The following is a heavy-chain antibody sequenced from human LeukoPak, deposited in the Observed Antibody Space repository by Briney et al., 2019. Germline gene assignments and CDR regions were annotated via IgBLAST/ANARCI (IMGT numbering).Heavy chain of an antibody. V-gene: IGHV3-15*01. CDR3: TTGYCSGGSCYIPFGLDY. CDR1: GFTFSNAW. CDR2: IKSKTHGEKT. D-gene: IGHD2-15*01. Sequence: PGGSLRLSCAASGFTFSNAWMSWVRQAPGKGLEWVGRIKSKTHGEKTDYAAPGKGRFTISRANSKNTLYLQMNSLKTEDTAVYYCTTGYCSGGSCYIPFGLDYWGQGTLVTVSS. J-gene: IGHJ4*02.